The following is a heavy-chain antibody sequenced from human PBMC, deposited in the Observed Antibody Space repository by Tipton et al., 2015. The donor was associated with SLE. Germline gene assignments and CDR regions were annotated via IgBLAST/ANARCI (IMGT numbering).Heavy chain of an antibody. J-gene: IGHJ4*02. CDR2: IHHSGST. Sequence: TLSLTCAVSGGSIRSSNWWSWVRQPPGKGLEWIGEIHHSGSTNSNPSLKSRVTISVDTSKNQFSLKMRSVTAADTAVYFCARGYCSDGVCYGFGFFDYWGQGNLVTVSS. CDR1: GGSIRSSNW. V-gene: IGHV4-4*01. CDR3: ARGYCSDGVCYGFGFFDY. D-gene: IGHD2-8*01.